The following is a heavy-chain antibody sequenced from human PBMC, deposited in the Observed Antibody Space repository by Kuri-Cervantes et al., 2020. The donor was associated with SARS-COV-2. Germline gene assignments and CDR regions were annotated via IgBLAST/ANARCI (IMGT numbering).Heavy chain of an antibody. Sequence: GESLKISCAASGFTFSSYSMNWVRQAPGKGLEWVSSISSSSSYIYYADSVKGRFTISRDNAKNSVYLQMDSLRAEDTALYYCTRRRDGYNQGYFDLWDQGTLVTVSS. D-gene: IGHD5-24*01. CDR1: GFTFSSYS. V-gene: IGHV3-21*01. CDR2: ISSSSSYI. J-gene: IGHJ4*02. CDR3: TRRRDGYNQGYFDL.